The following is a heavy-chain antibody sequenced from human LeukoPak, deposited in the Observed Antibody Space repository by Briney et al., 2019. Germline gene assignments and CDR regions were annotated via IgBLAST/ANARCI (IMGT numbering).Heavy chain of an antibody. CDR1: GYTFTTYG. Sequence: ASVKVSCKASGYTFTTYGISWVRQAPGQGLEWMGWISPYNGDTHYAQKLQGRATMTTDTSTSTAYMELRSLRSDDTAVYYCARDPTGFIDWFDPWGQGTLVTVSS. J-gene: IGHJ5*02. CDR3: ARDPTGFIDWFDP. D-gene: IGHD1-1*01. V-gene: IGHV1-18*01. CDR2: ISPYNGDT.